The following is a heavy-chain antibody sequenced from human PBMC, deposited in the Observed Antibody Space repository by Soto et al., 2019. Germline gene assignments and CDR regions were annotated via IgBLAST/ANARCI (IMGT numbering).Heavy chain of an antibody. D-gene: IGHD5-18*01. Sequence: TVSGGSISSGGYYWSWIRQHPGKGLEWIGYIYYSGSTYYNPSLKSRVTISVDTSKNQFSLKLSSVTAADTAVYYCARARPLTGYSYGYHYFDYWGQGXLVTVYS. V-gene: IGHV4-31*03. CDR3: ARARPLTGYSYGYHYFDY. CDR1: GGSISSGGYY. CDR2: IYYSGST. J-gene: IGHJ4*02.